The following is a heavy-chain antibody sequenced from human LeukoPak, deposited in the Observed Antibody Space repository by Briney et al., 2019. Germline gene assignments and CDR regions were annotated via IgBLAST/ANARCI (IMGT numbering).Heavy chain of an antibody. Sequence: GGSLRLSCAASGLTFSRYNMNWVRQAPGKGLEWVSSIGTSSNNIYYTDSVKGRFTISRDNAKNSLYLQVDSLRVEDTAVYFCARGTVGNYALDYWGQGTFVTVSS. D-gene: IGHD1-7*01. CDR1: GLTFSRYN. J-gene: IGHJ4*02. CDR2: IGTSSNNI. CDR3: ARGTVGNYALDY. V-gene: IGHV3-21*01.